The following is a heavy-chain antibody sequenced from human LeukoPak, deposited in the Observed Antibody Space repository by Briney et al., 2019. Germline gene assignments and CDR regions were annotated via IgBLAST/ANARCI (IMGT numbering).Heavy chain of an antibody. CDR3: ARDKRVPAAMYYYYYGMDV. V-gene: IGHV1-18*01. Sequence: ASVKVSCKASGYTFTSYGISWVRQAPGQGLEWMGWISAYNGNTNYAQKLQGRVTMTTDTFTSTAYMELRSLRSDDTAVYYCARDKRVPAAMYYYYYGMDVWGQGTTVTVSS. D-gene: IGHD2-2*01. J-gene: IGHJ6*02. CDR2: ISAYNGNT. CDR1: GYTFTSYG.